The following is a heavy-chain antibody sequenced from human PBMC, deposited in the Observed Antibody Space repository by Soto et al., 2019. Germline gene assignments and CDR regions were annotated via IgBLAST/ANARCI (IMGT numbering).Heavy chain of an antibody. CDR3: ARDPYDWFNWFDP. D-gene: IGHD3-9*01. Sequence: VGSLRLSCAASGFTFSSYSMNWVRQAPGKGLEWVSSISSSSSYIYYADSVKGRFTISRDNAKNSLYLQMNSLRAEDTAVYYCARDPYDWFNWFDPWGQGTLVTVSS. CDR2: ISSSSSYI. V-gene: IGHV3-21*01. J-gene: IGHJ5*02. CDR1: GFTFSSYS.